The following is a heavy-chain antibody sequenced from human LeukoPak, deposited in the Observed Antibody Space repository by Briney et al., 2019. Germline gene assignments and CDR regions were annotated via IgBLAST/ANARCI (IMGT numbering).Heavy chain of an antibody. CDR1: GYSISSGYY. D-gene: IGHD3-22*01. CDR3: ARLLDYYGSSGYYYFDY. V-gene: IGHV4-38-2*01. Sequence: SETLSLTCAVSGYSISSGYYWGWIRQPPGKGLEWIGSIYHSGSTYYNPSLKSRVTISVDTSKNQFSLKLSSVTAADTAVYYCARLLDYYGSSGYYYFDYWGQGTLVTVSS. J-gene: IGHJ4*02. CDR2: IYHSGST.